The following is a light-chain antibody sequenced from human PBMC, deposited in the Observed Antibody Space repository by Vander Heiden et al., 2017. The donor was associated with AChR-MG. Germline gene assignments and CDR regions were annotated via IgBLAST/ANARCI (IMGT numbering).Light chain of an antibody. Sequence: SYELTQAPSVSVSPGGTASITCSGDKLVEKYVCWYQQRPGQSPVLVIYQDVKRPSGIPERFSGSNSGSTATLTISGTQSMDEADYYCQAWDSSSVVCGGGTKLTVL. V-gene: IGLV3-1*01. J-gene: IGLJ2*01. CDR1: KLVEKY. CDR3: QAWDSSSVV. CDR2: QDV.